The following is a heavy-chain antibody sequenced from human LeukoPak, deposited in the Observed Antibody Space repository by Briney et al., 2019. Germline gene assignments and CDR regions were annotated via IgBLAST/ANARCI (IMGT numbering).Heavy chain of an antibody. J-gene: IGHJ4*02. D-gene: IGHD6-13*01. CDR1: GGSISSYY. CDR2: IYYSGTT. CDR3: ARGVHIAAAQYGY. V-gene: IGHV4-59*01. Sequence: SETLSLTCTVSGGSISSYYWSWIRQPPGKGLEWIGYIYYSGTTNYNPSLKSRVAISVDTSKNQFSLKLSSVTAADTAVYYCARGVHIAAAQYGYWGQGTLVTVSS.